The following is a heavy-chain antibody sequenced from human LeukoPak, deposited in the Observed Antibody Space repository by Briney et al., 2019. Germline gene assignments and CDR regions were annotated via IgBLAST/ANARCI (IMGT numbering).Heavy chain of an antibody. V-gene: IGHV3-66*02. J-gene: IGHJ4*02. CDR3: ARSPSLYYFEN. CDR1: GFPVGRSY. CDR2: IYSGGPT. Sequence: GGSLRLSCAASGFPVGRSYMTWVRQAPGKGLDWVSTIYSGGPTYYADSVKGRFTISRDNSKNTLYLIMNSLRIEDTAVYYCARSPSLYYFENWGQGTLVTVSS.